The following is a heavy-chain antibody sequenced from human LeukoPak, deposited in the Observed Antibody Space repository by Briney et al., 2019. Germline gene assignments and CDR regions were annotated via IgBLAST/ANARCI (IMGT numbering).Heavy chain of an antibody. D-gene: IGHD2-15*01. V-gene: IGHV4-4*07. Sequence: SETLSLTGTVSGDSISGYYWAWIRQPAGKGLEWIGHIYAPGSSNYSPSFKSRVTMSIDMSNNQFSLRLNSVTAADTAMYYCARDLEDFDSPANDYWGQGTHVIVSP. CDR1: GDSISGYY. CDR3: ARDLEDFDSPANDY. CDR2: IYAPGSS. J-gene: IGHJ4*02.